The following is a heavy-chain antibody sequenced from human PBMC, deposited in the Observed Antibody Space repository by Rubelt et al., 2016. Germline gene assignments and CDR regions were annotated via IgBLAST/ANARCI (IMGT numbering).Heavy chain of an antibody. V-gene: IGHV1-46*01. J-gene: IGHJ5*02. Sequence: QVQLVQSGAEVKKPGASVKVSCKASGYTFTSYYMHWVRQAPGQGLEWMGIINPSGGSTSYAQKFQGRVTMTRDTSTSTAYMELSSLRSEDTAVYYCARGLGLGYSSSWFNWFDPWGQGTLVTVSS. D-gene: IGHD6-13*01. CDR1: GYTFTSYY. CDR2: INPSGGST. CDR3: ARGLGLGYSSSWFNWFDP.